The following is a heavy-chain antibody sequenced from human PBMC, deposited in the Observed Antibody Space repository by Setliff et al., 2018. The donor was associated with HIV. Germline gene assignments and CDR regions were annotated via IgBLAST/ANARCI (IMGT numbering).Heavy chain of an antibody. V-gene: IGHV4-34*01. Sequence: PSETLSLTCAVYGGAFSGYYWTWIRQSPGRGLECIGEVNHKGVANYSPSLMRRATISADTSKNQFSLRLSSVTAADTALYFCTRAQIAAPRPFDYWGQGTLVTVSS. CDR3: TRAQIAAPRPFDY. D-gene: IGHD2-21*01. CDR1: GGAFSGYY. CDR2: VNHKGVA. J-gene: IGHJ4*02.